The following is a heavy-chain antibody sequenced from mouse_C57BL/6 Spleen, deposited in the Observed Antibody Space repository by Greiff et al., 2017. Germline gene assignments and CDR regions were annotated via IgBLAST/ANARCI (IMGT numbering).Heavy chain of an antibody. V-gene: IGHV3-6*01. D-gene: IGHD2-3*01. J-gene: IGHJ3*01. Sequence: ESGPGLVKPSQSLSLTCPVTGYSITSGYYWNWIRPFPGNKLEWMGYISYAGSNSSNPSLQNRISLTRDTSKNPFFLKLNSVTTEDTATYYCAVDGYYSGAYWGQGTLVTVSA. CDR2: ISYAGSN. CDR3: AVDGYYSGAY. CDR1: GYSITSGYY.